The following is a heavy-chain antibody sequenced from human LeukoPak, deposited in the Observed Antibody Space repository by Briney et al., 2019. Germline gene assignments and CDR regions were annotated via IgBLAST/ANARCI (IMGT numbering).Heavy chain of an antibody. CDR1: GFTFSSYG. D-gene: IGHD3-9*01. CDR3: ARGPLPDLLRYFDWPRRYYFDY. Sequence: GGSLRLSCAASGFTFSSYGMHWVRQAPGKGLEWVAFIRYDGSNKYYADSVKGRFTISRDNSKNTLYLQMNSLRSEDTAVYYCARGPLPDLLRYFDWPRRYYFDYWGQGTLVTVSS. CDR2: IRYDGSNK. J-gene: IGHJ4*02. V-gene: IGHV3-30*02.